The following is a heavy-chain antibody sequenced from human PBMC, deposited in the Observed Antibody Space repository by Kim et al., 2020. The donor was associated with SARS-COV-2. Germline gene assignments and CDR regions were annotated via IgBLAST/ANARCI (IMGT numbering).Heavy chain of an antibody. CDR2: INSRGSSI. Sequence: GGSQRLSCAASGFTFRSYSMMWVRQAPGKGLEWISYINSRGSSIFYAGSVEGRFTISRDNTEKSLYLQIDSPRAEDTAVYYCARASGYEPTSYFYGLDVWGQGTTVTVSS. D-gene: IGHD5-12*01. J-gene: IGHJ6*02. CDR1: GFTFRSYS. CDR3: ARASGYEPTSYFYGLDV. V-gene: IGHV3-48*01.